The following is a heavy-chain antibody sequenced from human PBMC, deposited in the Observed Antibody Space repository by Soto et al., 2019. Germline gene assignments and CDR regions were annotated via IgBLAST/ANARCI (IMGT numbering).Heavy chain of an antibody. D-gene: IGHD5-18*01. Sequence: EVQLVESGGGLVLPGGTLRLSCAASGFTFSTYWMTWVRQAPGRGLEWVANIKHDGSEKYYLDSVRGRFTVSRANARYFLSLRMKRLSGDDTAVYYCARVGGYICGQIDSCGQGTLVSVSS. J-gene: IGHJ4*02. CDR1: GFTFSTYW. CDR3: ARVGGYICGQIDS. CDR2: IKHDGSEK. V-gene: IGHV3-7*03.